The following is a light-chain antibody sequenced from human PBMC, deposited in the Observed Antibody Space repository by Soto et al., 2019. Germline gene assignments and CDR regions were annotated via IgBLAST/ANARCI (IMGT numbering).Light chain of an antibody. Sequence: IVLTQAPGTQSLSPVETATLSCRASQTVNSDYLAWFQQRPGQAPRLLIFATSRRATDIPDRFSGSGSGTDFTLAIRRLEPEDFAVYYCHQFGYSPRTFGQGTKVAIK. CDR1: QTVNSDY. J-gene: IGKJ1*01. CDR3: HQFGYSPRT. V-gene: IGKV3-20*01. CDR2: ATS.